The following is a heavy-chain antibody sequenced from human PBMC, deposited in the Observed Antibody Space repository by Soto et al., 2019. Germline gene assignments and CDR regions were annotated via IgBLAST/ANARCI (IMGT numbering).Heavy chain of an antibody. Sequence: QVQLVQSGAEVKKPGSSVKVSCKVSGGTFSSYTISWVRQAPGQGLEWMGRIIPILGIANYAQKFQGRVTITADKSTSTAYMELSSLRSEDTAVYYCARDVSSGSFDYWGQGTLVTVSS. CDR1: GGTFSSYT. V-gene: IGHV1-69*08. CDR2: IIPILGIA. D-gene: IGHD6-19*01. CDR3: ARDVSSGSFDY. J-gene: IGHJ4*02.